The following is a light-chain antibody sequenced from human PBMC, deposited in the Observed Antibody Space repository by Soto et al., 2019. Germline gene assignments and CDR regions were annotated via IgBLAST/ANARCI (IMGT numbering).Light chain of an antibody. V-gene: IGKV3-11*01. Sequence: EIVLTHSPATLSLSPWEIATLSCRASQSVSSYLAWYQQKPGQAPRLLIYDASNRATGIPARFSGSGSGTDFTLTISSLEPEDFAVYYCQQRSNWQITFGQGTRLEIK. J-gene: IGKJ5*01. CDR2: DAS. CDR3: QQRSNWQIT. CDR1: QSVSSY.